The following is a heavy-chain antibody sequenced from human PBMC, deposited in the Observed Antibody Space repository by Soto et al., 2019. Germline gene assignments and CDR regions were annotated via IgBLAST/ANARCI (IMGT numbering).Heavy chain of an antibody. J-gene: IGHJ4*02. Sequence: GGSLRLSCAASGFTFSSYAMSWVRQAPGKGLEWVSAISGSGGSTYYADSVKGRFTISRDNSKNTLYLQMNSLRAEDTAVYYCAKVGPLAHYYDSSGYSGYWGQGTLVTVSS. CDR2: ISGSGGST. D-gene: IGHD3-22*01. V-gene: IGHV3-23*01. CDR1: GFTFSSYA. CDR3: AKVGPLAHYYDSSGYSGY.